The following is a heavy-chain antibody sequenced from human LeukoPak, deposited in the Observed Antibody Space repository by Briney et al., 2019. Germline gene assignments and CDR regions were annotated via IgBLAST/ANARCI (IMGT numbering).Heavy chain of an antibody. CDR1: GFTFSSYS. Sequence: GGSLRLSCAASGFTFSSYSMNWVRQAPGKGLEWVSSISSSGNYISYADSVKGRFTISRDNVKNSVYLQMNSLRDEDTAVYYCVRVGDYYDSGGYQGFDYWGQGTLVTVSS. V-gene: IGHV3-21*01. CDR2: ISSSGNYI. CDR3: VRVGDYYDSGGYQGFDY. D-gene: IGHD3-22*01. J-gene: IGHJ4*02.